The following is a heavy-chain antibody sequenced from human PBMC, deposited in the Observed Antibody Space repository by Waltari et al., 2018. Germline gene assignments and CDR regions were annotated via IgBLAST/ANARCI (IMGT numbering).Heavy chain of an antibody. CDR1: GFTFSSYA. CDR3: ANVYDFWSGSTYAMDV. D-gene: IGHD3-3*01. J-gene: IGHJ6*02. V-gene: IGHV3-23*01. Sequence: EVQLLESGGGLVQPGGSLRLSCAASGFTFSSYAMCWVRQAPGLGLWLGSIMRGNGVSTDDADAGKGRFTSARDNSKNSLYLQMTSLGAEDTAVYYCANVYDFWSGSTYAMDVWGQGTTVTVSS. CDR2: MRGNGVST.